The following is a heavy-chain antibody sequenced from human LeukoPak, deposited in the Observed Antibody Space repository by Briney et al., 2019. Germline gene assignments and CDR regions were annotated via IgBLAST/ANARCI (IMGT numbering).Heavy chain of an antibody. Sequence: GGSLRLSCAASGFTVSSNYMSWVRQAPGRGLEWVSVIYSDGSTYYADSVKGRFTISRDNSKNTLYLQMNSLRAEDTAVYYCARDIYGANPFDYWGQGTLVTVSS. CDR3: ARDIYGANPFDY. D-gene: IGHD4-23*01. CDR1: GFTVSSNY. CDR2: IYSDGST. J-gene: IGHJ4*02. V-gene: IGHV3-53*01.